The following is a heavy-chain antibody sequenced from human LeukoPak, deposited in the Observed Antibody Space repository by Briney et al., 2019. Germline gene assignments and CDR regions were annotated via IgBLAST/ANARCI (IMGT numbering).Heavy chain of an antibody. J-gene: IGHJ3*02. Sequence: PGGSLRLSCAASGFTFGGYDMHWVRQATGKGLEWVSAIRSIGDRFYSGSVKGRFTISRENAKNTLYLEMNSLRVGDTAAYYCARLYSSGRYANAFDIWGQGTVVTVSS. CDR2: IRSIGDR. D-gene: IGHD6-19*01. CDR1: GFTFGGYD. V-gene: IGHV3-13*01. CDR3: ARLYSSGRYANAFDI.